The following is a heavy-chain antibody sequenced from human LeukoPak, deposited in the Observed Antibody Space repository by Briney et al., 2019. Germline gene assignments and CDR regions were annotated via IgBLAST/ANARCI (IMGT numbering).Heavy chain of an antibody. V-gene: IGHV1-46*01. CDR1: GYTFTSYY. D-gene: IGHD3-3*01. J-gene: IGHJ3*01. Sequence: GASVKVSCKASGYTFTSYYMHWVRQAPGQGLEWMGIINPSGGSTSYAQKFQGRVTMTRDTSTSTVYMELSSLRSEDTAVYYCARDLTYYDFWSGYYPDWGQGTMVTVSS. CDR2: INPSGGST. CDR3: ARDLTYYDFWSGYYPD.